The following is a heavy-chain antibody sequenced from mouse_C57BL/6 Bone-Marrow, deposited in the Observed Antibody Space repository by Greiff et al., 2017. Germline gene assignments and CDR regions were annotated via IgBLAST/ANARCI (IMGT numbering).Heavy chain of an antibody. CDR2: IDPEDGET. Sequence: EVQRVESGAELVKPGASVKLSCTASGFNIKDYYIHWVKQRTEQGLEWIGRIDPEDGETKYAPKFQDKATITADTPSNTAYLQLSSLTSEDTAVYYCTRSLIYYGTNYWGQGTTLTVSS. CDR1: GFNIKDYY. CDR3: TRSLIYYGTNY. J-gene: IGHJ2*01. D-gene: IGHD1-1*01. V-gene: IGHV14-2*01.